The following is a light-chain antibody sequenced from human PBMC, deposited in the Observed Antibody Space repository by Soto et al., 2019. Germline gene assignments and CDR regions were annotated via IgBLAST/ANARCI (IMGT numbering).Light chain of an antibody. CDR1: QSVSSSY. Sequence: EIVLTQSPGTLSLSPGERATLSCRASQSVSSSYLAWYQQKPGQAPRLLIYGASSRATGIPDRFSGSGSGTDFTLTISSLQSEDFAVYYCQQYNTWPPTFGQGTRLEIK. CDR2: GAS. J-gene: IGKJ5*01. V-gene: IGKV3-20*01. CDR3: QQYNTWPPT.